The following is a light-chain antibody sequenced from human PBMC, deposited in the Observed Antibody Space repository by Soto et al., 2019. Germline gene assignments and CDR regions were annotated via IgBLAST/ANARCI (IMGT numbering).Light chain of an antibody. Sequence: QSALTQPPSVAGAPGQRVTLSCTGSSSNIGAGYDVHWYQQLPGTAPKLLIFGNNNRPSGVPDRFSGSKSGTSASLAVTGLQAEDEADYYCQSYDSSLSGYVFGTGTKVTVL. CDR3: QSYDSSLSGYV. V-gene: IGLV1-40*01. J-gene: IGLJ1*01. CDR2: GNN. CDR1: SSNIGAGYD.